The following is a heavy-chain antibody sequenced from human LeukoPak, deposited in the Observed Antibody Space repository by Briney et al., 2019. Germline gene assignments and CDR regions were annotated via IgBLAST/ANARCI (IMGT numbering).Heavy chain of an antibody. D-gene: IGHD3-3*01. J-gene: IGHJ4*02. CDR1: GFTFSSYA. V-gene: IGHV3-30*01. Sequence: GGSLRLSCAASGFTFSSYAMHWVRQAPGKGLEWVAVISYDGSNKYYADSVKGRFTISRDNSKNTLYLQMNSLRAEDTAVYYCARAPETHLEWPSFDYWGQGTLVTVSS. CDR2: ISYDGSNK. CDR3: ARAPETHLEWPSFDY.